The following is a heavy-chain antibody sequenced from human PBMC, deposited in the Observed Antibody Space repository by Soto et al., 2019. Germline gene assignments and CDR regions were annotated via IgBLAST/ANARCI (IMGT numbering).Heavy chain of an antibody. D-gene: IGHD3-10*01. V-gene: IGHV1-46*03. CDR2: INPSGGST. J-gene: IGHJ6*02. Sequence: ASVKVSCKASGYTFTSYYMHWVRQAPGQGLEWMGIINPSGGSTSYAQKFQGRVTMTRDTSTSTVYMELSSLRSEDTAVYYCARGLNTMVRGVNYYYYGMDVWGQGTTVTVSS. CDR1: GYTFTSYY. CDR3: ARGLNTMVRGVNYYYYGMDV.